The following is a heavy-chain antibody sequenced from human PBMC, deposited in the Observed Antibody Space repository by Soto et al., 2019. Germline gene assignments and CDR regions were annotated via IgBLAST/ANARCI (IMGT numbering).Heavy chain of an antibody. V-gene: IGHV3-21*01. CDR1: GFTFSSYS. CDR2: ISSSSSYI. D-gene: IGHD1-26*01. Sequence: EVQLVESGGGLVKPGGSLRLSCAASGFTFSSYSMNWVRQAPGKGLEWVSSISSSSSYIYYADSVKGRFTISRDNAKNSLYLQMNSLRAEDTAVYYCARDEGGSYSPRGYWGQGTLVTVSS. J-gene: IGHJ4*02. CDR3: ARDEGGSYSPRGY.